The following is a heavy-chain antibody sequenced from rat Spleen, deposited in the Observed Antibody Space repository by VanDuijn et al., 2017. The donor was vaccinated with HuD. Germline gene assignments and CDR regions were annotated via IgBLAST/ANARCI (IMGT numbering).Heavy chain of an antibody. CDR2: IWNTGGT. Sequence: QVQLKESGPGLVQPSQTLSLTCTVAGFSLTSYNVHWVRQPPGKGLEWMGVIWNTGGTRYNSALKSRLSLSKDTSKSQVFLKMNTLQTEDTATYYCARDPRGSPFDYWGQGVMVTVSS. D-gene: IGHD1-1*01. V-gene: IGHV2-41*01. CDR3: ARDPRGSPFDY. J-gene: IGHJ2*01. CDR1: GFSLTSYN.